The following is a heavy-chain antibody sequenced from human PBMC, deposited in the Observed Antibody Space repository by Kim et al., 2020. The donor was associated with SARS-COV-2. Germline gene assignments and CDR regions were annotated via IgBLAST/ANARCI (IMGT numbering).Heavy chain of an antibody. CDR3: ARLGLRYYFDY. CDR2: IYYSGST. CDR1: GGSISSSSYY. V-gene: IGHV4-39*07. D-gene: IGHD4-17*01. J-gene: IGHJ4*02. Sequence: SETLSLTCTVSGGSISSSSYYWGWIRQPPGKGLEWIGSIYYSGSTYYNPSLKSRVTISVDTSKNQFSLKLSSVTAADTAVYYCARLGLRYYFDYWGQGTL.